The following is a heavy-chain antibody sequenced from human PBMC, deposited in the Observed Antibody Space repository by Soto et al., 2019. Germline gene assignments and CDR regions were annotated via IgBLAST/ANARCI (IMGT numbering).Heavy chain of an antibody. CDR2: IGTSGKTI. CDR1: GFTFSSYE. Sequence: GGSLRLSCAVSGFTFSSYEMNWVRQAPGKGLEWVSYIGTSGKTIYYADSVRGRFTISRDNAKNSLYLQMNSLRAEYTAVYFCARDPAIYSGKFDYGLDVWGRGTTVTVSS. CDR3: ARDPAIYSGKFDYGLDV. J-gene: IGHJ6*02. V-gene: IGHV3-48*03. D-gene: IGHD4-4*01.